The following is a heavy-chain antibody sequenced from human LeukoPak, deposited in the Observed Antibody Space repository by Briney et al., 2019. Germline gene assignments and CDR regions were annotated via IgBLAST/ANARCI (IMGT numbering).Heavy chain of an antibody. V-gene: IGHV1-18*01. CDR3: ARGSPSRYHYDRSGYYGVYFDP. Sequence: GASVKVSCKASGYTFTIYGSTWVRQAPGQGLEWMGWISAYNGNTDYAQKLQGRVTMTTDTSTSTAYMELRSLRSDDTAVYYCARGSPSRYHYDRSGYYGVYFDPWGQGTLVTVST. CDR2: ISAYNGNT. D-gene: IGHD3-22*01. J-gene: IGHJ4*02. CDR1: GYTFTIYG.